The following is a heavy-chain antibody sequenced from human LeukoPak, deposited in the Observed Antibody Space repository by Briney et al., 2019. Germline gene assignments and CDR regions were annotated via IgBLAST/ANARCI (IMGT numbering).Heavy chain of an antibody. CDR3: ARAPGGNYYDSSGYDY. V-gene: IGHV3-9*01. Sequence: GGSLRLSCAVSGFTFDDYAMHWVRHVPGKGLEWVSGINWNSDSIGYADSVKGRFTTSRDNAKNSLYLQMNSLRAEDTAVYYCARAPGGNYYDSSGYDYWGQGTLVTVSS. D-gene: IGHD3-22*01. J-gene: IGHJ4*02. CDR2: INWNSDSI. CDR1: GFTFDDYA.